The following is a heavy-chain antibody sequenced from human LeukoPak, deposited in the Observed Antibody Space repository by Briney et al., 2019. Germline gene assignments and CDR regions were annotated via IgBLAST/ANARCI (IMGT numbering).Heavy chain of an antibody. V-gene: IGHV1-69*13. CDR2: IIPIFGTA. J-gene: IGHJ5*02. CDR3: ARVVPAASAWFDP. D-gene: IGHD2-2*01. CDR1: GGTFSSYA. Sequence: ASVKVSCKASGGTFSSYAISWVRQAPGQGLEWMGGIIPIFGTANYAQKFQGRVTITADESTSTAYMELSSLRSEDTAVYYCARVVPAASAWFDPWGQGTLVTVSS.